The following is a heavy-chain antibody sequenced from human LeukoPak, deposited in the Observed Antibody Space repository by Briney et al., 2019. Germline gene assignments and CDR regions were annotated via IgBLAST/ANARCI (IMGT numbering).Heavy chain of an antibody. D-gene: IGHD3-3*01. CDR1: GYTVTSYG. J-gene: IGHJ6*03. Sequence: GASVKVSCKASGYTVTSYGISWMRQAPRQGLGWVGWISAYNGNTNYAQKPQGRVTMISDTSTNTAFTELMSLVTDEDAVVYCREEWLLNYYMDVWGKGTTVTVSS. CDR3: REEWLLNYYMDV. V-gene: IGHV1-18*01. CDR2: ISAYNGNT.